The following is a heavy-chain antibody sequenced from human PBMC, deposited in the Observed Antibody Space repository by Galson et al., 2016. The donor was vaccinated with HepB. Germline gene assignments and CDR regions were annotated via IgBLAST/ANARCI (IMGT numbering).Heavy chain of an antibody. Sequence: LEWMGWLNPNSGGTNYAQKFPGRVTMTRDTSISTAYMELSRLRSDDTAVYYCARVRQWLRRNYYYGMDVLGQGTTVTVSS. J-gene: IGHJ6*02. D-gene: IGHD6-19*01. CDR2: LNPNSGGT. CDR3: ARVRQWLRRNYYYGMDV. V-gene: IGHV1-2*02.